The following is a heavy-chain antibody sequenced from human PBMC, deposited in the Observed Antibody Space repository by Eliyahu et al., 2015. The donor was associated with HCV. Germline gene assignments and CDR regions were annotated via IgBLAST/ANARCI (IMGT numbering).Heavy chain of an antibody. CDR1: GHTFSGNY. V-gene: IGHV1-46*01. CDR2: PPSGDRT. Sequence: QVQVVQSGAEVRKPGASVKLSCRPSGHTFSGNYVHWVRQAPWTRPGVGGNNPPSGDRTTYAQKVQGRVTMTRDTSTSTVYMELHSLRSEDTAVYYCARDVGWAPGGPWGQGTLVTVSS. J-gene: IGHJ5*02. CDR3: ARDVGWAPGGP. D-gene: IGHD6-19*01.